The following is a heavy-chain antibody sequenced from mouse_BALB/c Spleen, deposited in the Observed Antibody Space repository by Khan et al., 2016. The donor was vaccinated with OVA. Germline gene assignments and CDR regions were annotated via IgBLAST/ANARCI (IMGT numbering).Heavy chain of an antibody. J-gene: IGHJ4*01. Sequence: QVQLQQPGAELVRPGTSVKMSCKAAGYTFTNYWIGWINQRPGHGLEWIGDIYPGNGNTNYNEKFKGKAILTADTSSNTAYLQLSSLTSEDSAIYYCASPYNFGTSYATMDDWGQGTSVTVSS. D-gene: IGHD1-1*01. CDR2: IYPGNGNT. CDR1: GYTFTNYW. V-gene: IGHV1-63*02. CDR3: ASPYNFGTSYATMDD.